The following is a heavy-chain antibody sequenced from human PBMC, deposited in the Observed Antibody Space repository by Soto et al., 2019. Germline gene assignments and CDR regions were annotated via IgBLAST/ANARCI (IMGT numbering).Heavy chain of an antibody. CDR1: GFTFRSYX. CDR3: ARWGTTGGLDV. Sequence: QVQLVESGGGVVQPGTSLRVSCVGSGFTFRSYXIHWVRQAPGKGLEWVALTSYDGSDKYYGDSVRGRFTISRDNSRNTVDLQMDSLRLEDTALYYCARWGTTGGLDVWGQGTLVSVSS. D-gene: IGHD3-16*01. V-gene: IGHV3-30*19. CDR2: TSYDGSDK. J-gene: IGHJ1*01.